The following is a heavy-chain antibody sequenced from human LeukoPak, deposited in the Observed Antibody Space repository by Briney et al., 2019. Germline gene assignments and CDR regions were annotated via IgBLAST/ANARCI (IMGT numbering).Heavy chain of an antibody. V-gene: IGHV3-20*04. Sequence: RPGGSLRLSCAASGFSFDDYGMSWLRQAPGQALEGVAGINWNGGSTGYADSVEGRFTISRDNAKNSLYLQMSSLRAEDTALYYCARGLLADLSMVWVDYWGQGTLVTVSS. CDR2: INWNGGST. CDR1: GFSFDDYG. J-gene: IGHJ4*02. CDR3: ARGLLADLSMVWVDY. D-gene: IGHD3-10*01.